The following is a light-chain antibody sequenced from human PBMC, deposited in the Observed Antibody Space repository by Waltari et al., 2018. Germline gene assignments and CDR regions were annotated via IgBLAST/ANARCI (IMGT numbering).Light chain of an antibody. J-gene: IGLJ3*02. CDR1: ALPEKY. CDR2: EDI. CDR3: YSSDSSGTQGV. Sequence: SYEVPQPPSVSVSPGQTARITCSGDALPEKYAYWYQQKSGQAPVLVIYEDIKRASGIAERFAGSSSGTMATLTISGAQGEDEADYYFYSSDSSGTQGVFGGGTKLTVL. V-gene: IGLV3-10*01.